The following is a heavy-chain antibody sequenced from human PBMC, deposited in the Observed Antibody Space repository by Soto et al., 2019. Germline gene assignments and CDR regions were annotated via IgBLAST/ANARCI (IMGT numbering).Heavy chain of an antibody. D-gene: IGHD2-15*01. CDR1: GGSFSSYY. V-gene: IGHV4-59*01. J-gene: IGHJ4*02. Sequence: SETLSLTCTVSGGSFSSYYWSWIRQPPGKGLEWIGYIYYTGSIIYNPSLKSRVTMSVDMSMKQFSLKLNSVTAADTAVYYCARTNTLENYFDYWGQGTLVTVSS. CDR3: ARTNTLENYFDY. CDR2: IYYTGSI.